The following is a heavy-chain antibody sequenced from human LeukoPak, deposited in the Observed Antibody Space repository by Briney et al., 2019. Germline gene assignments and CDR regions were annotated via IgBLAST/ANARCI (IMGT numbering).Heavy chain of an antibody. CDR2: IYYSGST. D-gene: IGHD3-10*01. J-gene: IGHJ2*01. CDR1: GGSISSYY. CDR3: ARTDYYGSGSYRRRGWYFDL. Sequence: SETLSLTCTVSGGSISSYYWSWIRQPPGKGLEWIGYIYYSGSTNYNPSLKSRVTISVDTSKNRFSLKLSSVTAADTAVYYCARTDYYGSGSYRRRGWYFDLWGRGTLVTVSS. V-gene: IGHV4-59*01.